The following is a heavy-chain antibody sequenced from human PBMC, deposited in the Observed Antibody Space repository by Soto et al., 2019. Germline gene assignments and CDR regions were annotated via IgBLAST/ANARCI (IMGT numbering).Heavy chain of an antibody. CDR1: GFTFSSYA. J-gene: IGHJ4*02. Sequence: EVQLLESGGGLVQPGGSLRLSCAASGFTFSSYAMSWVRQAPGKGLEWVSAISGSGGSTYYADSVKGRFTSSRDNSKNTLYLQMNSLRADDTAVYYCAKGKGAVAGVDYWGQGTLVTVSS. CDR2: ISGSGGST. V-gene: IGHV3-23*01. CDR3: AKGKGAVAGVDY. D-gene: IGHD6-19*01.